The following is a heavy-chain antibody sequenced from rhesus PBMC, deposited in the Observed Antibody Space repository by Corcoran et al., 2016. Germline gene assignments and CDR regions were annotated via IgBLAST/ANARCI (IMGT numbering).Heavy chain of an antibody. Sequence: QLQLQESGPGLVKPSETLSVTCAVSGGSISSNYWSWFRQPPGQGLEWIGRNYGSGSSTNYNTPLKSRVNLSVDTYKNQVSLKGRYVTAADTAVYHCARGYSSGWYGVDSWGQGVVVTVSP. V-gene: IGHV4-169*01. J-gene: IGHJ6*01. CDR2: NYGSGSST. CDR1: GGSISSNY. D-gene: IGHD6-31*01. CDR3: ARGYSSGWYGVDS.